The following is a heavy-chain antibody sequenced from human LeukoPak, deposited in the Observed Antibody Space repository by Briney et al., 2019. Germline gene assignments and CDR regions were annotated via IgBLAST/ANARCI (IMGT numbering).Heavy chain of an antibody. D-gene: IGHD2-21*01. J-gene: IGHJ4*02. CDR1: GFTFDDYA. V-gene: IGHV3-9*01. Sequence: GGSLRLSCAASGFTFDDYAMHWVRQAPGKGLEWVSGISWNSGSIGYADSVKGRFTISRDNAKNSLYLQMNSLRAEDTALYYCVKGHSELLPIDYWGQGTLVTVSS. CDR3: VKGHSELLPIDY. CDR2: ISWNSGSI.